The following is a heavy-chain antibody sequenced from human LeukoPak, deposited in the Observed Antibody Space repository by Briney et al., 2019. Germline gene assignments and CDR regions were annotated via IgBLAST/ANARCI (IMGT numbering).Heavy chain of an antibody. CDR3: ARAAYSSGWYDWFDP. CDR1: GGSINSGSYY. CDR2: IYASGST. Sequence: SETLSLXCTVSGGSINSGSYYWIWIRQPAGKGLEWIGRIYASGSTNYNPSLKSRVTISVDTSKNQFSLKLSSVTAADTAVYYCARAAYSSGWYDWFDPWGQGTLVTVSS. J-gene: IGHJ5*02. D-gene: IGHD6-19*01. V-gene: IGHV4-61*02.